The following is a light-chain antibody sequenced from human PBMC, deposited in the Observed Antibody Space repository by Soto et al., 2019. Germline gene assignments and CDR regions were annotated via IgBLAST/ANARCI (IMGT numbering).Light chain of an antibody. V-gene: IGKV1-5*01. CDR3: QQYETFSGT. CDR1: QSISSW. Sequence: FQMTQSPSTLSASVGDRVTITCRASQSISSWLAWYQQKPGKAPKLLIYDASALPRGVPSRFSGSGSGTKFTLTIASLQPDDFATYYCQQYETFSGTFGPGTKVDIK. CDR2: DAS. J-gene: IGKJ1*01.